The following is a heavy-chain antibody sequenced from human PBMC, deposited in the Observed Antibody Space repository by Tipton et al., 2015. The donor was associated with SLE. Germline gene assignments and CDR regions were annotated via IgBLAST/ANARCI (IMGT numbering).Heavy chain of an antibody. CDR2: ISYSETT. CDR1: GGSISRHY. CDR3: ARDGGSSWSLDAFDT. J-gene: IGHJ3*02. Sequence: TLSLTCTVSGGSISRHYWSWIRQPPGKGLEWIGYISYSETTNYNPPLKSRVTISVDTSKNQFSLKLSSVTAADTAVYYCARDGGSSWSLDAFDTWGQGTMVTVCS. V-gene: IGHV4-59*11. D-gene: IGHD6-13*01.